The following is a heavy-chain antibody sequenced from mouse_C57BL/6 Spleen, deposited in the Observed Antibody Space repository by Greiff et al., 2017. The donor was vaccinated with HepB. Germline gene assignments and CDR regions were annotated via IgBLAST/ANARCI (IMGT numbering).Heavy chain of an antibody. Sequence: QVQLQQPGAELVRPGSSVKLSCNASGYTFPSYWMDWVKQRPGQGLEWIGNIYPSDSETYYNQKFKDKATLTVNKSSSTAYMQLSSLTSEDSAVYYCARRAVVALDYWGQGTTLTVSS. V-gene: IGHV1-61*01. J-gene: IGHJ2*01. CDR1: GYTFPSYW. CDR3: ARRAVVALDY. D-gene: IGHD1-1*01. CDR2: IYPSDSET.